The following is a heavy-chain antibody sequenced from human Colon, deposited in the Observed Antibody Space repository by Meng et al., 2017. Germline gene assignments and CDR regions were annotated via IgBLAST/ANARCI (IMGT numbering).Heavy chain of an antibody. Sequence: QVQLQEPGPGLVKPSETLSLTCTVSGASSSNYHWSWIRQTAGKGLEYIGRIYTNGITNYNPSLKTRVTMSVDRSKNQLSLKLSSAAAADTAVYYCARDLDTYYLDFWGQGTLVTVSS. CDR1: GASSSNYH. CDR3: ARDLDTYYLDF. V-gene: IGHV4-4*07. J-gene: IGHJ4*02. D-gene: IGHD3-10*01. CDR2: IYTNGIT.